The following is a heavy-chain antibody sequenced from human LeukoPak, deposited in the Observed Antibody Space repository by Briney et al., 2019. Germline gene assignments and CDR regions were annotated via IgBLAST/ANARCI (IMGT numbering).Heavy chain of an antibody. D-gene: IGHD3-9*01. V-gene: IGHV1-18*01. CDR2: TSAYNGNT. Sequence: ASVKVSCKASGYTFTSHGISWVRQAPGQGLEWMGRTSAYNGNTNYAQKLQGRVTMTTDTSTSTAYMGLRSLRSDDTAVYYCARDLTTYYDILTGLYYFDYWGQGTLVTVSS. CDR1: GYTFTSHG. CDR3: ARDLTTYYDILTGLYYFDY. J-gene: IGHJ4*02.